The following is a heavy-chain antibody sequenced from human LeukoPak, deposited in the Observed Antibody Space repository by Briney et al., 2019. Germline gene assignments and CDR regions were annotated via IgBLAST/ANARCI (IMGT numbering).Heavy chain of an antibody. CDR3: TRAPEPYYDRDAFDI. D-gene: IGHD3-22*01. V-gene: IGHV3-49*03. CDR2: IRSKAYGGTT. CDR1: GFTFGDYA. J-gene: IGHJ3*02. Sequence: GGSLRLSCTASGFTFGDYAMSWFRQAPGKGLEWVGFIRSKAYGGTTEYAASVKGRSTISRDDSKSIAYLQMNSLKTEDTAVYYCTRAPEPYYDRDAFDIWGQGTMVTVSS.